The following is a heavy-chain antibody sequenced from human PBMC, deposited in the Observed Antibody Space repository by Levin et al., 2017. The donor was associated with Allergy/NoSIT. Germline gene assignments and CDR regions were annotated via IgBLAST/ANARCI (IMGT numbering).Heavy chain of an antibody. D-gene: IGHD6-19*01. CDR1: GFTFSSYS. V-gene: IGHV3-21*01. CDR2: ISSSSSYI. J-gene: IGHJ4*02. CDR3: ARDEGIAVAGTVGY. Sequence: GESLKISCAASGFTFSSYSMNWVRQAPGKGLEWVSSISSSSSYIYYADSVKGRFTISRDNAKNSLYLQMNSLRAEDTAVYYCARDEGIAVAGTVGYWGQGTLVTVSS.